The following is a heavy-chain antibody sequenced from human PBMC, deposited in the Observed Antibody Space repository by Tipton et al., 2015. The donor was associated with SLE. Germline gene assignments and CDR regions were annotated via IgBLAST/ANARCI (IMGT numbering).Heavy chain of an antibody. CDR1: GDTFSTSA. CDR3: ARGGVTFGGVIAVEFFDS. J-gene: IGHJ4*02. CDR2: ITPIFGTT. Sequence: QLVQSGAEVKKSGSSMKVSCKASGDTFSTSAISWVRQAPGQGLEWMGDITPIFGTTKYAQKFQDKVTITADKSTSTVYLEVNSLRSEDTAFYYCARGGVTFGGVIAVEFFDSWGQGTLVTVSS. D-gene: IGHD3-16*02. V-gene: IGHV1-69*06.